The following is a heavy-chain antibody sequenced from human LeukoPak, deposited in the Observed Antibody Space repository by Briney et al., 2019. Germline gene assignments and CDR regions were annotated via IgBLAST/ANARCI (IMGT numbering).Heavy chain of an antibody. CDR1: GFTFRSYA. CDR2: ISWDGTIK. CDR3: ARDRSQYYSTDY. Sequence: ESGGGVFQPGTSLRLSCAASGFTFRSYAIHWVRQAPGKGLEWVAFISWDGTIKYYADSVKGRFSISRDNSKNTLSLQMNSLRGEDTAVYYCARDRSQYYSTDYWGQGTLGTVSS. D-gene: IGHD3-10*01. J-gene: IGHJ4*02. V-gene: IGHV3-30-3*01.